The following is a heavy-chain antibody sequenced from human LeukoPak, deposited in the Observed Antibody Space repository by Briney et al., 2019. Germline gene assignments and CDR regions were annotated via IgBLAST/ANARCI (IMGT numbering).Heavy chain of an antibody. CDR2: MNPSSGNT. V-gene: IGHV1-8*01. D-gene: IGHD5-12*01. Sequence: ASVKVSCKASGYTFSSFDINWVRQATGQGLEWMAWMNPSSGNTGHAQKFQGRVTVTRDTSMSTVYMELSSLRSEDTAVYYCASRRAYLGGYIAYWGQGTLVTVSS. CDR3: ASRRAYLGGYIAY. J-gene: IGHJ4*02. CDR1: GYTFSSFD.